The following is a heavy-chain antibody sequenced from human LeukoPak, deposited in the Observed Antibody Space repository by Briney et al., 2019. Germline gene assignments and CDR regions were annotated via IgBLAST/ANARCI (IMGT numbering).Heavy chain of an antibody. CDR2: TYYTGII. CDR3: ARGLSGSYYPNWFDP. V-gene: IGHV4-59*12. J-gene: IGHJ5*02. CDR1: GDSISSYY. D-gene: IGHD3-10*01. Sequence: SETLSLTCRVSGDSISSYYWSWIRQPPGKGLEWMGYTYYTGIINYNPSLKSRVTMSVDPSKNQFSLKLSSVTAADTAVYYCARGLSGSYYPNWFDPWGQGTLVTVSS.